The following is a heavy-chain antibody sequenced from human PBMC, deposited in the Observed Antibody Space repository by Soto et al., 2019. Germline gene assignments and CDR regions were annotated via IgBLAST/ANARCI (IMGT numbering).Heavy chain of an antibody. V-gene: IGHV3-7*01. D-gene: IGHD4-4*01. CDR1: GYTFNRYW. Sequence: GGSLRLSCVASGYTFNRYWMNWVRQAPGKGLEWVANIKEDGSVTYSVDSVEGRFTLSRDNASKSVSLQMNSQRADDPAAYYCGRDAGQYLATERFDPWGPGTLVTVSS. J-gene: IGHJ5*02. CDR2: IKEDGSVT. CDR3: GRDAGQYLATERFDP.